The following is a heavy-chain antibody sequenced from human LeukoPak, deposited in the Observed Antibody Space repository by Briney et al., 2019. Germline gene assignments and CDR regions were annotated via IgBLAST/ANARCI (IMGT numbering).Heavy chain of an antibody. V-gene: IGHV1-46*01. CDR1: GYTFTSYY. Sequence: GASVKVSCKASGYTFTSYYMHWVRQAPGQGLEWMGIINPSGGSTSYAQKFQGSVTMTSDTSPSTVYMELSSLRSEDTAIYYCARIRDGYNDAYDIWGQGTVVTVPS. D-gene: IGHD5-24*01. CDR3: ARIRDGYNDAYDI. CDR2: INPSGGST. J-gene: IGHJ3*02.